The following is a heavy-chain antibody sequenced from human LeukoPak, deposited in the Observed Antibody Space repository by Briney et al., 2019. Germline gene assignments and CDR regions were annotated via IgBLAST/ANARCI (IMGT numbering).Heavy chain of an antibody. J-gene: IGHJ4*02. CDR2: ISGSGGST. Sequence: GGSLRLSCAASGFTFSSYAMSWVRQAPGKGMEWVSAISGSGGSTYYADSVKGRFTISRDNSKNTLYLQMNSLRAEDTAVYYCARFTILTGYYYFDYWGQGTLVTVSS. D-gene: IGHD3-9*01. V-gene: IGHV3-23*01. CDR3: ARFTILTGYYYFDY. CDR1: GFTFSSYA.